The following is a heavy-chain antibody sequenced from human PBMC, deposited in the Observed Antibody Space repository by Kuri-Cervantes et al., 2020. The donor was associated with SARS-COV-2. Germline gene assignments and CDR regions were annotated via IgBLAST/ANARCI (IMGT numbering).Heavy chain of an antibody. CDR3: ARWPPGSYRPHDAFDV. J-gene: IGHJ3*01. CDR2: IHYRETT. CDR1: GGSISSGRFY. Sequence: GSLRLSCTVSGGSISSGRFYWAWIRQPQGKGLEWIGHIHYRETTYYNPSLKSRATISIDTSKNQFSLKLNSVTAADTAVYSCARWPPGSYRPHDAFDVWGQGTMVTVSS. V-gene: IGHV4-39*01. D-gene: IGHD1-26*01.